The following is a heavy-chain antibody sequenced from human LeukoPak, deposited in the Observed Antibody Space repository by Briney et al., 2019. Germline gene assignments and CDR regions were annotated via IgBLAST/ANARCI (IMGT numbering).Heavy chain of an antibody. CDR1: GFTFSDYS. Sequence: GGSLRLSCAASGFTFSDYSMSWIRQAPGKGLEWISYISSSGSAIYYADSVKGRFTISRDNPKNSLYLQMNSLRAEDTAVYYCARPGQQWLAYFDYWGQGTLVTVSS. CDR3: ARPGQQWLAYFDY. V-gene: IGHV3-11*04. J-gene: IGHJ4*02. CDR2: ISSSGSAI. D-gene: IGHD6-19*01.